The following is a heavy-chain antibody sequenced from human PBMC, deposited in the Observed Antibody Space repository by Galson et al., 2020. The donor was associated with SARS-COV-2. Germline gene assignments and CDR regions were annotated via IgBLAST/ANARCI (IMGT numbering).Heavy chain of an antibody. V-gene: IGHV4-4*07. Sequence: SETLSLTCTVSGGSISSYYWSWIRQPAGKGLEWIGRIYTSGSTNYNPSLKSRVTMSVDTSKNQFSLKLSSVTAADTAVYYCARMACSSTSCYNFDYWGQGTLVTVSS. CDR3: ARMACSSTSCYNFDY. J-gene: IGHJ4*02. D-gene: IGHD2-2*02. CDR2: IYTSGST. CDR1: GGSISSYY.